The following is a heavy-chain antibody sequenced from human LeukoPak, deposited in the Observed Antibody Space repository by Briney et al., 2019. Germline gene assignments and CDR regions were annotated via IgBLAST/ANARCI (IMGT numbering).Heavy chain of an antibody. V-gene: IGHV1-18*01. CDR2: ISAYNANT. D-gene: IGHD6-13*01. J-gene: IGHJ5*02. Sequence: ASVKVSCTASGYTFTTYAISWVRQAPGQGLEWMGWISAYNANTNYAQKLQGRVTMTTDTPTSTAYMELSRLRSDDTAVYYCARDVGYSSSWYGENWFDPWGQGTLVTVSS. CDR3: ARDVGYSSSWYGENWFDP. CDR1: GYTFTTYA.